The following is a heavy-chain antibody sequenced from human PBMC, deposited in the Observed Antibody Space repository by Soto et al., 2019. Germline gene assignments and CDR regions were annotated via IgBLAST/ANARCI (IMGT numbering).Heavy chain of an antibody. D-gene: IGHD5-12*01. Sequence: SETLSLTCTVSGGSISSHYWSWIRQPPGQGLEWIGYIYYSGSTNYNPSLKSRVTISVDTSKTKFSLRLSSVTAADTAVYICARLDGYDHYFAYWGQGALVTVSS. CDR1: GGSISSHY. V-gene: IGHV4-59*08. CDR3: ARLDGYDHYFAY. CDR2: IYYSGST. J-gene: IGHJ4*02.